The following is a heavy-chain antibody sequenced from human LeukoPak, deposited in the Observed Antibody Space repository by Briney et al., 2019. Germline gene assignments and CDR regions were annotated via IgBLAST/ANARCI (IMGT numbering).Heavy chain of an antibody. J-gene: IGHJ4*02. V-gene: IGHV4-59*02. CDR2: VYYTGST. Sequence: PSETLSLTCTVSGGSVSGLYWSWIRQPPGKGLEWIGYVYYTGSTNYSPSLKSRVTMSVDTSKNQFSLNLNSMTAADTAIYYCTRDLRRALDYWGQGTLVTVSS. CDR1: GGSVSGLY. CDR3: TRDLRRALDY.